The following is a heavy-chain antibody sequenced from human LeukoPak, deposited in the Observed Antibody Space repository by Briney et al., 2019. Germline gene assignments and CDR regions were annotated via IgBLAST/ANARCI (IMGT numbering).Heavy chain of an antibody. V-gene: IGHV3-7*03. D-gene: IGHD6-13*01. Sequence: GGSLRLSCAASGFTFSSYWMSWVRQAPGKGPEWVANIKQDGSEKYYVDSVKGRFTISRDNAKNSLYLQMNSLRAEDTAVYYCARTISSSWYSPAFDIWGQGTMVTVSS. CDR1: GFTFSSYW. CDR2: IKQDGSEK. J-gene: IGHJ3*02. CDR3: ARTISSSWYSPAFDI.